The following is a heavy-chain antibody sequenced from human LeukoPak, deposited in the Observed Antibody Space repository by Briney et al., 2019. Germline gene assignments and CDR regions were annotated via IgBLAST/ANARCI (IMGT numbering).Heavy chain of an antibody. CDR2: IRYDGSNK. J-gene: IGHJ4*02. CDR1: GLPFRSYG. Sequence: PGGSLTLSCAASGLPFRSYGMHWVRQAPGKGLEGVAFIRYDGSNKYYAASVKGRFTISRDNSKNTLYLQINSWSAEDTAVYYCVKDLATVKYFWGQGTLVTVSS. CDR3: VKDLATVKYF. D-gene: IGHD4-17*01. V-gene: IGHV3-30*02.